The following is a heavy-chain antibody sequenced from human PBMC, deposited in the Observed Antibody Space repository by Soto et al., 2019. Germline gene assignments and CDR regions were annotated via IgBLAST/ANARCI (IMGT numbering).Heavy chain of an antibody. Sequence: PGGSLRLSCATSGFTFTDYYMTWIRQAPGKGLEWLSYISTSGSTIFYADSVKGRFTISRDNSKNTLYLQMNSLRAEDTAVYYCAKDEQWLVFDYWGQGTLVTVSS. V-gene: IGHV3-11*01. J-gene: IGHJ4*02. CDR2: ISTSGSTI. D-gene: IGHD6-19*01. CDR1: GFTFTDYY. CDR3: AKDEQWLVFDY.